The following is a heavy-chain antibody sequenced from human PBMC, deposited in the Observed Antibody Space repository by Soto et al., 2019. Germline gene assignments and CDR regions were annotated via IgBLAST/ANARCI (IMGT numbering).Heavy chain of an antibody. D-gene: IGHD3-3*01. CDR1: GGTFSSYA. CDR3: AMGRFGVVIIGGYYYYGMDV. J-gene: IGHJ6*02. V-gene: IGHV1-69*01. Sequence: QVQLVQSGAEVKKPGSSVKVSCKASGGTFSSYAISWVRQAPGQGLEWMGGIIPIFGTANYAQKFQGRVTITADESTSTAYMELSSLRSEDTAVYYCAMGRFGVVIIGGYYYYGMDVWGQGTTVTVSS. CDR2: IIPIFGTA.